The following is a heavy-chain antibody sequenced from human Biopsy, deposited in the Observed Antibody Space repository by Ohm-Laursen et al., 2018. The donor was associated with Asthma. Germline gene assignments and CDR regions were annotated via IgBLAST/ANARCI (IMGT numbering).Heavy chain of an antibody. D-gene: IGHD6-13*01. Sequence: SETLSLTCSLSSGSGGYMRSGNYYWGWIRQPPGKGLEWIGSIYYSGTTYYNPSLGSRVTVSADTSKNQFSRKLTFVTAADTAVYYCVRGSSSWHHGPFHYYYGLDVWGQGTTATVSS. CDR2: IYYSGTT. J-gene: IGHJ6*02. CDR1: SGSGGYMRSGNYY. V-gene: IGHV4-39*01. CDR3: VRGSSSWHHGPFHYYYGLDV.